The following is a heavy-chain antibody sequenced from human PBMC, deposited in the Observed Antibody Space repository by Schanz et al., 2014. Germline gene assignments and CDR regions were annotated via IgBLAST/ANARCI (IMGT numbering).Heavy chain of an antibody. V-gene: IGHV1-18*01. CDR1: GYTFTSHG. CDR3: ARGPLGTSP. CDR2: ITAYNGDT. J-gene: IGHJ5*02. Sequence: QVQLVQSGAEVKKPGASVKVSCKASGYTFTSHGISWVRQAPGQGLEWMGWITAYNGDTNYALKLQGRVTMTTDTSTGTAYMELRSLKSEDTAVYYCARGPLGTSPWGQGTLVTVSS. D-gene: IGHD5-12*01.